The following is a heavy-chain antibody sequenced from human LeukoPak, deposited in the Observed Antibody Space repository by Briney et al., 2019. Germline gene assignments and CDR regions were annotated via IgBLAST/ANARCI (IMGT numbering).Heavy chain of an antibody. V-gene: IGHV3-23*01. CDR1: GSTFSSYA. CDR2: ISGSGGST. CDR3: AKGTLTIEGATGWFDP. D-gene: IGHD1-26*01. Sequence: PGGSLRLSCAASGSTFSSYAMSWVRQAPGKGLEWVSAISGSGGSTYYADSVKGRFTISRDNSKNTLYLQMNSLRAEDTAVYYCAKGTLTIEGATGWFDPWGQGTLVTVSS. J-gene: IGHJ5*02.